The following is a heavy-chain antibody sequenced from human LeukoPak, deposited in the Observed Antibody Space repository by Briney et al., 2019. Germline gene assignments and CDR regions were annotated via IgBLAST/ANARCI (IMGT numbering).Heavy chain of an antibody. CDR2: IRSKAYGGTT. D-gene: IGHD2-15*01. Sequence: GGSLRLSCAASGFTFGDYAMSWFRQAPGKGLEWVGFIRSKAYGGTTEYAASVKGRFTISRDDSKSIAYLQMNSLKTEDTAVYYCTRLDYYCSGGSCYLFDYWGQGTLVTVSS. CDR3: TRLDYYCSGGSCYLFDY. V-gene: IGHV3-49*03. CDR1: GFTFGDYA. J-gene: IGHJ4*02.